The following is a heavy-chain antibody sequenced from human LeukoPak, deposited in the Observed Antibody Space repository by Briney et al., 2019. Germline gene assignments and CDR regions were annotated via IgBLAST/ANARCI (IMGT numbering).Heavy chain of an antibody. CDR1: GYTFTSYG. CDR2: ISAYNGNT. V-gene: IGHV1-18*01. J-gene: IGHJ4*02. Sequence: ASVKVSCKASGYTFTSYGISWVRQAPGQGLEWMGWISAYNGNTNYAQKLQGRVTMTTDTSTSTAYMELRSLRSDDTAVYYCARGQYYYDSSGPWFGYWGQGTLVTVSS. D-gene: IGHD3-22*01. CDR3: ARGQYYYDSSGPWFGY.